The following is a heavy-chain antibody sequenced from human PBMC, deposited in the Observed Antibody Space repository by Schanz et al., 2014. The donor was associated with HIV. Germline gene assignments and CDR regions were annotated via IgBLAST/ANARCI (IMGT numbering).Heavy chain of an antibody. Sequence: QEQLVESGGGVVQPGRSLRLSCVASGFNFDSYGMHWVRQAPGKGLEWVAVISYDGTKKQYADSVKGRFTISRDNSRNSLSLLIKSLRAEDAAVYYCAKDRNHYDSRYRGKGNYYYYYGMDVWGQGTTVTVSS. CDR2: ISYDGTKK. D-gene: IGHD3-22*01. V-gene: IGHV3-30*18. CDR3: AKDRNHYDSRYRGKGNYYYYYGMDV. CDR1: GFNFDSYG. J-gene: IGHJ6*02.